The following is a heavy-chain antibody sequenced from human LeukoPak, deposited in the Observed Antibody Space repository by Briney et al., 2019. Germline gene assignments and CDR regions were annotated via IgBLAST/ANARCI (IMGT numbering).Heavy chain of an antibody. J-gene: IGHJ4*02. D-gene: IGHD3-10*01. CDR1: GGSISSGDYY. V-gene: IGHV4-30-4*01. CDR2: TYYSGST. CDR3: AREVGGSGSYPFDY. Sequence: SETLSLTCTVSGGSISSGDYYWSWIRQPPGKGLEWIGYTYYSGSTYYNPSLKSRVTISVDTSKNQFSLKLSSVTAADTAVYYCAREVGGSGSYPFDYWGQGTLVTVSS.